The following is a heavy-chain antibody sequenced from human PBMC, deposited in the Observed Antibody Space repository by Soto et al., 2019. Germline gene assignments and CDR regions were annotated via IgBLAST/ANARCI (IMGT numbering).Heavy chain of an antibody. CDR1: GGSISSSSYY. CDR2: IYYSGST. D-gene: IGHD6-19*01. J-gene: IGHJ4*02. Sequence: PSETLSLTCTVSGGSISSSSYYWGWIRQPPGKGLEWIGSIYYSGSTYYNPSLTSRVTISVDTYKNQFSLKLSSVTAADTAVYYCARRSSGWYPYYFDYWGQGTLVTVSS. CDR3: ARRSSGWYPYYFDY. V-gene: IGHV4-39*01.